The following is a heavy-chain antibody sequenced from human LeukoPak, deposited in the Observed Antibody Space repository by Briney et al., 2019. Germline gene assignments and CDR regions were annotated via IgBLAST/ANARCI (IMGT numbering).Heavy chain of an antibody. CDR2: ISTSSSTR. CDR1: GFTLNNYS. Sequence: GGSLRLSCAASGFTLNNYSMNWVRQAPGKGLEWVSYISTSSSTRYYADSVKGRFTISRDNSKNTVYLQINSLRAEDTAVYYCGKTTAGYSSGQKPAWPVDYWGQGTLVTVSS. D-gene: IGHD5-18*01. CDR3: GKTTAGYSSGQKPAWPVDY. V-gene: IGHV3-48*01. J-gene: IGHJ4*02.